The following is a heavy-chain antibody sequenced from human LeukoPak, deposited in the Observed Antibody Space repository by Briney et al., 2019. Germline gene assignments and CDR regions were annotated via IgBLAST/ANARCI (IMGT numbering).Heavy chain of an antibody. J-gene: IGHJ4*02. Sequence: GGSLRLSCAASGFTFSSYGMHWVRQAPGKGLEWVAVISYDGSNKYYADSVKGRFTISRDNSKNTLYLQMNSLRAEDTAVYYCAKDESIAVAGIAHFDYWGQGTLVTVSS. CDR2: ISYDGSNK. CDR3: AKDESIAVAGIAHFDY. D-gene: IGHD6-19*01. CDR1: GFTFSSYG. V-gene: IGHV3-30*18.